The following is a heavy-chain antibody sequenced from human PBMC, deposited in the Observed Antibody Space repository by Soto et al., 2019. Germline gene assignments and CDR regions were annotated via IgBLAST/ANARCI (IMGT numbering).Heavy chain of an antibody. CDR1: GFTFSSYA. Sequence: GGSLRLSCAASGFTFSSYAMHWVRQAPGKGLEWVAVISYDGSNKYYADSVKGRFTISRDNSKNTLYLQMNSLRAEDTAVYYCARGDPVDGELAARRPTNFDYWGQGTLVTVSS. CDR3: ARGDPVDGELAARRPTNFDY. CDR2: ISYDGSNK. J-gene: IGHJ4*02. D-gene: IGHD6-6*01. V-gene: IGHV3-30-3*01.